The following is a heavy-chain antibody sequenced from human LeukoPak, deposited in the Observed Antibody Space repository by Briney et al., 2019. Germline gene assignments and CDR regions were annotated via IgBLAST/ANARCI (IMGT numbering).Heavy chain of an antibody. CDR3: ATEGTASHPSDLDH. CDR2: IRYDGSDK. Sequence: YPGGSLRLSCAASGFIFTDYGMHWVRQAPGKGLGWLTFIRYDGSDKYYADSVKGRFTISRDNSKNTLYLQMNSLTSEDTAVYYCATEGTASHPSDLDHWGQGILVTVSS. V-gene: IGHV3-30*02. CDR1: GFIFTDYG. D-gene: IGHD1/OR15-1a*01. J-gene: IGHJ4*02.